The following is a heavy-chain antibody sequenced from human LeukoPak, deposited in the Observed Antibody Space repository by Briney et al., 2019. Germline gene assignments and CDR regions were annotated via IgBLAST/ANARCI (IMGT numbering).Heavy chain of an antibody. CDR2: INHSGST. Sequence: SSETLSLTCAVYGGSFSGYYWSWIRQPPGKGLEWIGEINHSGSTNYNPSLKSRVTISVDTSKNQFSLKLSSVTAADTAVYHCARGIYGSSKFDYWGQGTLVTVSS. V-gene: IGHV4-34*01. D-gene: IGHD6-6*01. CDR1: GGSFSGYY. CDR3: ARGIYGSSKFDY. J-gene: IGHJ4*02.